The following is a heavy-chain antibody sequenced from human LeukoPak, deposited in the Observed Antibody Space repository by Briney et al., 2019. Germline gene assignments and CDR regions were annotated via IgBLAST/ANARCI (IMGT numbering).Heavy chain of an antibody. J-gene: IGHJ4*02. CDR2: IRQDGSDK. Sequence: GGSLRLSCAASGFTFTTHWMSWVRQAPGKGLEWVANIRQDGSDKHYLESVKGRFTISRDNAKNSLYLQMNSLRAEDTAIYYCAKDIAASGLPRIFDFWGQGTLVTVSS. V-gene: IGHV3-7*03. CDR3: AKDIAASGLPRIFDF. D-gene: IGHD6-13*01. CDR1: GFTFTTHW.